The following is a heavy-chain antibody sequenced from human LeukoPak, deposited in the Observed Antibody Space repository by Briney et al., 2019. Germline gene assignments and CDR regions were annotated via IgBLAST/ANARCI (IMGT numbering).Heavy chain of an antibody. Sequence: GRSLRLSCAASGFTFSDHYMDWVRQAPGKGLEWVGRIRDKANSYTTEYAASVKGRFTISRDDSKNTLYLQMNSLKTEDTAVYYCARGFSSSWYGGWGFDPWGQGTLVTVSS. D-gene: IGHD6-13*01. CDR1: GFTFSDHY. CDR2: IRDKANSYTT. J-gene: IGHJ5*02. V-gene: IGHV3-72*01. CDR3: ARGFSSSWYGGWGFDP.